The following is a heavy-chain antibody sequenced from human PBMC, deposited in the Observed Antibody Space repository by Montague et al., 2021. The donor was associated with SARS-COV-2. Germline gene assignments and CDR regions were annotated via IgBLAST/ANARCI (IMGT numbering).Heavy chain of an antibody. CDR1: GFTFSRYA. Sequence: SLILSCAAPGFTFSRYAMHWVRQAPGKGLEWVAVISYDGSNKYYADSVKGRFTISRDNSKNTLYLQMNSLRAEDTAVYYCASEDIVVVMGAFDIWGQGTMVTVSS. V-gene: IGHV3-30*04. D-gene: IGHD2-2*01. CDR3: ASEDIVVVMGAFDI. J-gene: IGHJ3*02. CDR2: ISYDGSNK.